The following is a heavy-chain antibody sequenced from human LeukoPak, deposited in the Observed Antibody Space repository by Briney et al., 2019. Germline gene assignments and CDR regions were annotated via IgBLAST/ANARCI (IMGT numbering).Heavy chain of an antibody. V-gene: IGHV4-34*01. J-gene: IGHJ5*02. Sequence: SETLSLTCAVYGGSFSGYYWSWIRQPPGKGLEWIGEINHSGSTNYNPSLKSRVTIPVDTSKNQFSLKLSSVTAADTAVYYCARGQYYDYVWGSYRYNWFDPWGQGTLVTVSS. CDR1: GGSFSGYY. CDR3: ARGQYYDYVWGSYRYNWFDP. CDR2: INHSGST. D-gene: IGHD3-16*02.